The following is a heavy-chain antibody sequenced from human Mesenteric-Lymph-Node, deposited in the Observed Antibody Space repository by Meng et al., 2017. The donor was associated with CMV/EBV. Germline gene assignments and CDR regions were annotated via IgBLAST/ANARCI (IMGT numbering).Heavy chain of an antibody. Sequence: ASVKVSCKASGYTFISYDIIWVRQATGQGLEYMGWMNPDSDNTGFAQEFQGRVTMTRDSSISTAYMELSRLTSDDTAIYYCSRGRQPSRYYGSDVWGQGTTVTVSS. CDR3: SRGRQPSRYYGSDV. V-gene: IGHV1-8*01. CDR2: MNPDSDNT. CDR1: GYTFISYD. J-gene: IGHJ6*02. D-gene: IGHD6-13*01.